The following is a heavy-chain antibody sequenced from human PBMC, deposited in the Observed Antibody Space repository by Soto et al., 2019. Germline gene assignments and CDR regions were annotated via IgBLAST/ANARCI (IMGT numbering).Heavy chain of an antibody. D-gene: IGHD5-12*01. CDR1: GGSISSGGYY. CDR3: ARDSPTLGLVDDYYYYGMDV. Sequence: PSETLSLTCTVSGGSISSGGYYWSWIRQHPGKGLEWIGYIYYSGSTYYNPSLKSRVTISVDTSKNQFSLKLSSVTAADTAVYYCARDSPTLGLVDDYYYYGMDVWGQGTTVTVSS. J-gene: IGHJ6*02. V-gene: IGHV4-31*03. CDR2: IYYSGST.